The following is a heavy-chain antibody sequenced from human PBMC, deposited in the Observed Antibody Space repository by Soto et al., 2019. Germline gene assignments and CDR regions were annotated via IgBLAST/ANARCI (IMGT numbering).Heavy chain of an antibody. J-gene: IGHJ3*02. V-gene: IGHV4-4*02. CDR3: ARIAAAVGAFDI. Sequence: SETLSLTCAVAGGSISSSNWWSWVRQPPGKGLEWIGEIYHSGSTNYNPSLKSRVTMSVDTSKNQFSLKLSSVTAADTAVYYCARIAAAVGAFDIWGQGTMVTVSS. D-gene: IGHD6-13*01. CDR1: GGSISSSNW. CDR2: IYHSGST.